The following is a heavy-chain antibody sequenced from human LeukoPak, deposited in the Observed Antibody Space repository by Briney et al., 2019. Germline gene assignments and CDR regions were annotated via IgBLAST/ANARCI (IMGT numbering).Heavy chain of an antibody. CDR3: ARDKAPVAVVTDSFDY. V-gene: IGHV3-7*01. Sequence: PGGSLRLSCAASGFTFSNYWMSWVRQAPGKGLEWVATIKQDGSEKYSVDSVKGRFTISRDNAKNSLYLQMNSLRAEDTAVYYCARDKAPVAVVTDSFDYWGQGTLVTVSS. CDR2: IKQDGSEK. J-gene: IGHJ4*02. D-gene: IGHD2-21*02. CDR1: GFTFSNYW.